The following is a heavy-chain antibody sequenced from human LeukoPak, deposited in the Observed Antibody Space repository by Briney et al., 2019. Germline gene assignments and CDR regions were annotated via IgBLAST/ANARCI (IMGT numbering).Heavy chain of an antibody. Sequence: SETLSLTCTVSGGSISSSGYYWGWIRQPPGKGLEWIGSIYYSGSTYYNPSLKSRVTISVGTSKNQFSLKLSSVTAADTAVYYCARDRRGYCSSTSCYRGGGSSSWYGPAWFDPWGQGTLVTVSS. D-gene: IGHD2-2*01. CDR1: GGSISSSGYY. J-gene: IGHJ5*02. CDR2: IYYSGST. CDR3: ARDRRGYCSSTSCYRGGGSSSWYGPAWFDP. V-gene: IGHV4-39*07.